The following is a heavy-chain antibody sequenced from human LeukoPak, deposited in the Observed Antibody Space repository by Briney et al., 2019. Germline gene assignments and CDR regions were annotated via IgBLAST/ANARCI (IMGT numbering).Heavy chain of an antibody. Sequence: RGGSLRLSCAASGFTVSSNYMSWVRQAPGKGLECVSSISSSSYIYYADSVKGRFTISRDNAKNSLYLQMNSLRAEDTAVYYCARAVGYNGFLDYWGQGTLVTVSS. CDR2: ISSSSYI. CDR1: GFTVSSNY. J-gene: IGHJ4*02. V-gene: IGHV3-69-1*01. CDR3: ARAVGYNGFLDY. D-gene: IGHD5-24*01.